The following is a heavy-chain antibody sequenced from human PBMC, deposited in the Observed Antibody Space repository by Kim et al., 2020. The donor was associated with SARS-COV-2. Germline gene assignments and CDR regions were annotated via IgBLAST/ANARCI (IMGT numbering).Heavy chain of an antibody. CDR1: GFTFSSYP. D-gene: IGHD5-18*01. Sequence: GGSLRLSCAVSGFTFSSYPIHWVRQAPGKGLESVAVISYDGSNKYYADSVRGRFTISRDNSKNTLYLQMNSLRAEDTAVYYCARDANRGYSYGWTYYYYGMDVWGQGTTVTVSS. CDR3: ARDANRGYSYGWTYYYYGMDV. J-gene: IGHJ6*02. V-gene: IGHV3-30*04. CDR2: ISYDGSNK.